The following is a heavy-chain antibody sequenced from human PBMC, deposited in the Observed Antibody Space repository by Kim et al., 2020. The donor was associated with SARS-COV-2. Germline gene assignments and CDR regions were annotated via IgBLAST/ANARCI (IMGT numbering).Heavy chain of an antibody. CDR1: GFTFSSYW. J-gene: IGHJ4*02. CDR3: VRDLEWLLYDY. CDR2: IKHDGSTT. Sequence: GGSLRLSCAASGFTFSSYWMQWVRQAPGKGLVWVSRIKHDGSTTAYADSVKGRFTISRDNAENTLYLQMDSLSAEDTAVYYCVRDLEWLLYDYWGQGTLVTVSS. D-gene: IGHD3-3*01. V-gene: IGHV3-74*01.